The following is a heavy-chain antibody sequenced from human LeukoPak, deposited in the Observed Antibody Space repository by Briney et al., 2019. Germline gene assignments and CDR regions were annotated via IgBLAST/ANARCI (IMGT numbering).Heavy chain of an antibody. V-gene: IGHV3-23*01. J-gene: IGHJ4*02. CDR2: ISSDGRAT. CDR3: AKEVTLAAIGPVGFEY. CDR1: GFTFSSYP. D-gene: IGHD3-10*01. Sequence: GGSLRLSCAASGFTFSSYPMSWVRQTPGKGLQWVSVISSDGRATYYADSVKGRFTVSRDNSKNTLYLQLNSLRAEDTAVYYCAKEVTLAAIGPVGFEYWGQGTLVTVSS.